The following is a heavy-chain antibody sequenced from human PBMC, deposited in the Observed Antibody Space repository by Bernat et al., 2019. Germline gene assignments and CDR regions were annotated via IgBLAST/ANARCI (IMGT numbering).Heavy chain of an antibody. CDR3: ARCGDSSGYYLDY. CDR2: IIPILGIA. J-gene: IGHJ4*02. D-gene: IGHD3-22*01. CDR1: GGTFSSYT. V-gene: IGHV1-69*02. Sequence: QVQLVQSGAEVKKPGSSVKVSCKASGGTFSSYTISWVRQAPGQGLEWMGRIIPILGIANYAQKFQGRVTITADKSTSTAYMELRSLRSEDTAVYYCARCGDSSGYYLDYWGQGTLVTVSS.